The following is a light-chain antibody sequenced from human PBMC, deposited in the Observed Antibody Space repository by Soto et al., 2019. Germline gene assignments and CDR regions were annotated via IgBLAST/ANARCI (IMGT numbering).Light chain of an antibody. J-gene: IGKJ2*01. CDR1: QTLSSTY. CDR2: DAS. Sequence: IVLTQSPGTLSLSPGERATLSCRASQTLSSTYLAWYVQKPGQAPSLVIYDASSLQTGVPSRFSGGDSGSGTLFTLTINSLRPEDFATYFCQQAHSFPYTFGQGTKLEIK. V-gene: IGKV3-20*01. CDR3: QQAHSFPYT.